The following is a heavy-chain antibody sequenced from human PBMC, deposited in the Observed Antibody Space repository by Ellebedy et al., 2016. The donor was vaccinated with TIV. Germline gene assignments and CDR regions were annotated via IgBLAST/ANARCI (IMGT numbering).Heavy chain of an antibody. V-gene: IGHV1-2*02. J-gene: IGHJ4*02. D-gene: IGHD6-19*01. CDR2: INPNSGGT. Sequence: AASVKVSCKASGYTFTAYYMHWARQAPGQGLEWMGWINPNSGGTNYAQHFQGRVTMTRDTSISTAYMELSGLGSDDPAVYYCARGIAVSGWRAVDYWGQGTLVTVSS. CDR3: ARGIAVSGWRAVDY. CDR1: GYTFTAYY.